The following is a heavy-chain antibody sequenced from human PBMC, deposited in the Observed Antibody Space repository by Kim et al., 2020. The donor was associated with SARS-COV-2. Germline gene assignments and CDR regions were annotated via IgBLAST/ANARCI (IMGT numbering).Heavy chain of an antibody. CDR2: ST. J-gene: IGHJ5*02. CDR3: ARDASNWFDP. V-gene: IGHV4-31*02. Sequence: STYSNPSLKSRVTISVDTSKNQFSLKLSSVTAADTAVYYCARDASNWFDPWGQGTLVTVSS.